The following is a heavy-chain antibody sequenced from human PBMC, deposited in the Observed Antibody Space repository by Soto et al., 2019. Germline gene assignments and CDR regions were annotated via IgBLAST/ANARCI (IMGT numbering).Heavy chain of an antibody. CDR3: ARDYRYSFDY. D-gene: IGHD2-15*01. V-gene: IGHV3-48*01. J-gene: IGHJ4*02. CDR2: IRTSTSTI. CDR1: GFTFRNYN. Sequence: GGSLRLSCEASGFTFRNYNMNWVRQAPGKGLEWVSYIRTSTSTIYYADSVKGRFTISRDDAKNSLYLQMSSLSAEDTAVYYCARDYRYSFDYWGQGALVTVSS.